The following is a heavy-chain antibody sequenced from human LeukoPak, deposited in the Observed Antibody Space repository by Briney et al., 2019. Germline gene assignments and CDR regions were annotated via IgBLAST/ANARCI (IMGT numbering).Heavy chain of an antibody. CDR3: ARDLGHTGYDLYDY. V-gene: IGHV3-7*01. J-gene: IGHJ4*02. D-gene: IGHD5-12*01. CDR1: GINFRGYW. CDR2: MKQDGSEK. Sequence: GGSLRLSCAVSGINFRGYWMAWVRQAPGKGLEWVANMKQDGSEKYYVDSVKGRFTISRDNARNSLYLEMNSLRVEDTAVYYCARDLGHTGYDLYDYWGQGTLVTVSS.